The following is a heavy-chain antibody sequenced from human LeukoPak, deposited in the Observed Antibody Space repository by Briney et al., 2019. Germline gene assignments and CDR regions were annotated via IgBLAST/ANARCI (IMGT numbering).Heavy chain of an antibody. J-gene: IGHJ4*02. V-gene: IGHV4-39*07. CDR1: GGSVSTSDYY. Sequence: SEALSLTCTVSGGSVSTSDYYWGWIRQSPVKGLEWIADVFYTGKTNYTPSLRGRATISIDTSKNQFSLKLTYVTAADTAVYYCARVFDSWGQGTLVTVSS. CDR3: ARVFDS. CDR2: VFYTGKT.